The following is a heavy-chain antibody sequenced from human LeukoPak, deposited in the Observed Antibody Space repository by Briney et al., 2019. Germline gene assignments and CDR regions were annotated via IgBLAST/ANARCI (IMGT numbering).Heavy chain of an antibody. J-gene: IGHJ6*03. Sequence: SEPLSLTCTASGGSISSYYWSWIRQPPGKGLEWIGYIYTSGSTNYNPPLKSRVTISVDTSKNQFSLKLSSVTAADTAVYYCASTYYYGSGSYPDYYYYYYMDVWGKGTTVTVSS. CDR3: ASTYYYGSGSYPDYYYYYYMDV. D-gene: IGHD3-10*01. CDR2: IYTSGST. CDR1: GGSISSYY. V-gene: IGHV4-4*09.